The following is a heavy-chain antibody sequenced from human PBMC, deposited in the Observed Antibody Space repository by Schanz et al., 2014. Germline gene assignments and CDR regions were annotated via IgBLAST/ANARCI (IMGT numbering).Heavy chain of an antibody. V-gene: IGHV3-7*03. J-gene: IGHJ5*01. Sequence: EVQLVESGGGLVQPGGSLRLSCAASGFIFSNSWMSWVRQAPGKGLEWVANIKQDGSEKYYVDSVKGRFIVSRDNSKNTLYLEMNRLRVDDTAVYYCSKDKQGSRSDDSWGQGTLVTVSS. CDR3: SKDKQGSRSDDS. D-gene: IGHD2-15*01. CDR2: IKQDGSEK. CDR1: GFIFSNSW.